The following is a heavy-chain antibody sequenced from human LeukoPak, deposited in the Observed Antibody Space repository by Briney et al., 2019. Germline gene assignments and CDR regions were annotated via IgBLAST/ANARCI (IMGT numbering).Heavy chain of an antibody. CDR2: IKQDGSEK. CDR1: GFTFSSYW. D-gene: IGHD3-3*01. J-gene: IGHJ4*02. Sequence: GGSLRLSCAASGFTFSSYWMAWVRQAPGKGLEWVANIKQDGSEKYQMDSVKGRFTIFRDNAKNSLYLQMNNLRADDTAVYYCTRDPGHYRDYWGQGTRVIVSS. V-gene: IGHV3-7*01. CDR3: TRDPGHYRDY.